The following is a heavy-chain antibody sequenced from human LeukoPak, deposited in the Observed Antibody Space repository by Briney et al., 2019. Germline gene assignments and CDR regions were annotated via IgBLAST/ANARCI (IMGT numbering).Heavy chain of an antibody. CDR2: IWYDGSNK. V-gene: IGHV3-33*06. CDR1: GFTFSSYG. D-gene: IGHD1-26*01. J-gene: IGHJ3*02. Sequence: GGSLRLSCAASGFTFSSYGMHWVRQAPGKGLEWVAVIWYDGSNKYYAGSVKGRFTISRDNSKNTLYLQMNSLRAEDTAVYYCAKGRSNGGSYYHDAFDIWGQGTMVTVSS. CDR3: AKGRSNGGSYYHDAFDI.